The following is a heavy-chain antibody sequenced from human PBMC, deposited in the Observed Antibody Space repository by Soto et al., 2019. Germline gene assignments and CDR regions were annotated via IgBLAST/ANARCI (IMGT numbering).Heavy chain of an antibody. J-gene: IGHJ4*02. V-gene: IGHV4-30-4*01. CDR1: GGSLSSGDYY. Sequence: PSETLSLTCTVSGGSLSSGDYYGSWIRQPPGKGLEWIGYIYYSGSTYYNPSLKSRVTISVDTSKNQFSLKLSSVTAADTAVYYCERYDYDNNIYSIDYWGQGALVTVSS. CDR3: ERYDYDNNIYSIDY. CDR2: IYYSGST. D-gene: IGHD3-22*01.